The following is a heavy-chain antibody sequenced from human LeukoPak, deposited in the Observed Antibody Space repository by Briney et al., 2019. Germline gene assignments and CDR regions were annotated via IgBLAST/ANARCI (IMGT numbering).Heavy chain of an antibody. CDR3: AKYISGYAPNFDD. CDR2: ISDSGVIS. D-gene: IGHD5-12*01. CDR1: GFTFSGYA. J-gene: IGHJ4*02. V-gene: IGHV3-23*01. Sequence: SGGSLRLSCAASGFTFSGYAMTWVRQAPGKGLEWVAVISDSGVISHDAESVKGRFTISRDNSKNTLYLQMYSLRVEDTAVYYCAKYISGYAPNFDDWGQGTLVTVSS.